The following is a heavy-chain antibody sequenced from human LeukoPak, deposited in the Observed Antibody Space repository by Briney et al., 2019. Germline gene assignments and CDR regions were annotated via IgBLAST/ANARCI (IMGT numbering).Heavy chain of an antibody. CDR1: GFTFSNAW. CDR3: TTEPSSGDILTGYFDY. Sequence: GGSLRLSCAASGFTFSNAWMSWVRQAPGKGLEWVGRIKSKTDGGTTDYAAPVKGRFTISRDDSKNTLYLQMNSLKTEDTAEYXCTTEPSSGDILTGYFDYWGQGTLVTVSS. J-gene: IGHJ4*02. V-gene: IGHV3-15*01. CDR2: IKSKTDGGTT. D-gene: IGHD3-9*01.